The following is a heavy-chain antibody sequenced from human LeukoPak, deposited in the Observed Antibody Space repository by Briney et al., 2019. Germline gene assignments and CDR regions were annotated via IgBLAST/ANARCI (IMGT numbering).Heavy chain of an antibody. D-gene: IGHD3-10*01. V-gene: IGHV1-46*01. CDR2: INPSGGST. CDR3: ARGGRYYCGSGFDY. J-gene: IGHJ4*02. CDR1: GYTFTSYG. Sequence: ASVKVSCKASGYTFTSYGISWVRQAPGQGLEWMGVINPSGGSTSYAQKFQGRVTMTVDTSTSTVYMELSSLRSEDTAVYYCARGGRYYCGSGFDYWGQGTLVTVSS.